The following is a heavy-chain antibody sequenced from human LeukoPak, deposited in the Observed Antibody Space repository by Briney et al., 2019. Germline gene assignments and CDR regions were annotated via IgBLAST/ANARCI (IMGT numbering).Heavy chain of an antibody. D-gene: IGHD1-26*01. J-gene: IGHJ4*02. CDR3: ARDMGATVY. Sequence: GVSLRLSCAASEYMFSGYWMHWVRQAPGKGLVWVSRINSDGSSTSYADSVKGRFTISRDNAKNSLYLQMNSLRAEDTAVYYCARDMGATVYWGQGTLVTVSS. CDR2: INSDGSST. V-gene: IGHV3-74*01. CDR1: EYMFSGYW.